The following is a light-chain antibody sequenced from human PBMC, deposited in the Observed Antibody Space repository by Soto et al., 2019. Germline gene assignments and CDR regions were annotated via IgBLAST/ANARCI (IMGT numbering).Light chain of an antibody. Sequence: QSVLTQPRSVSGSPGQSGTISCTGTSSDVGGYNYVSWYQQHPGKAPKLMIYDVSKRPSGVPDRFSGSKSGNTASLTISGLQAEDEADYYCCSYAGSYPYVFGTGTKVTVL. CDR3: CSYAGSYPYV. J-gene: IGLJ1*01. CDR1: SSDVGGYNY. V-gene: IGLV2-11*01. CDR2: DVS.